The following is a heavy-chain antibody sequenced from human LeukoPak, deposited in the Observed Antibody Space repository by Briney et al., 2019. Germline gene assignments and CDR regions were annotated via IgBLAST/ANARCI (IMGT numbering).Heavy chain of an antibody. CDR2: IYYSGST. D-gene: IGHD6-13*01. CDR3: ARLSQAATGFGEDY. V-gene: IGHV4-4*02. Sequence: NTSETLSLTCAVSGGSISSSNWWSWVRQPPGKGLEWIGYIYYSGSTNYNPSLKSRVTISVDTSKNQFSLKLSSVTAADTAVYYCARLSQAATGFGEDYWGQGTLVTVSS. J-gene: IGHJ4*02. CDR1: GGSISSSNW.